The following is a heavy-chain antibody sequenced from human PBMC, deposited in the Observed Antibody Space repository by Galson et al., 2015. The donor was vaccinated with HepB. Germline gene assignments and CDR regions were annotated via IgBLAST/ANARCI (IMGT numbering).Heavy chain of an antibody. D-gene: IGHD6-13*01. CDR1: GFTFNAHD. CDR3: VRVGSSWSFDY. V-gene: IGHV3-13*01. J-gene: IGHJ4*02. CDR2: MTTGGDT. Sequence: SLRLSCAASGFTFNAHDMHWVRQDTGKGLEWVAGMTTGGDTYYSDSVKGRFTVSRENGKNSLHLQMNTLRAGDTAIYYCVRVGSSWSFDYWGRGTLVTVSS.